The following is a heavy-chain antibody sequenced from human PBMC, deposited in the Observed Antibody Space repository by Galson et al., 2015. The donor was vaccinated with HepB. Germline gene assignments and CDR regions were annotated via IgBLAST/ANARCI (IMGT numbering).Heavy chain of an antibody. J-gene: IGHJ1*01. D-gene: IGHD5-18*01. V-gene: IGHV3-30*18. Sequence: SLRLSCAASGFTFSSFGMHWVRQAPGKGLEWVGVISLDGRNEYYADSMKGRFTISRDNSKNILFLQMNSLRTEDTAVYYCAKDRLDTAIEHWGQGTLVTVSS. CDR2: ISLDGRNE. CDR3: AKDRLDTAIEH. CDR1: GFTFSSFG.